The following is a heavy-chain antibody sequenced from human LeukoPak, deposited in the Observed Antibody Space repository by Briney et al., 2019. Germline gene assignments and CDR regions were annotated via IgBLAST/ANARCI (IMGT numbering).Heavy chain of an antibody. J-gene: IGHJ4*02. CDR2: ISSSSSYI. CDR3: ARDTGWPHTPFDY. CDR1: GFTFRSYS. Sequence: GGSLRLSCAASGFTFRSYSMNWVRQAPGKGLEWVSSISSSSSYIYYADSVKGRFTISRDNAKNSLYLQMNSLRAEDTAVYYCARDTGWPHTPFDYWGQGTLVTVSS. D-gene: IGHD6-19*01. V-gene: IGHV3-21*01.